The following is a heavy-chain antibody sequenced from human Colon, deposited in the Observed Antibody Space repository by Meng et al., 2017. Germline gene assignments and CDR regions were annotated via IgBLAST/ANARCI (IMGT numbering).Heavy chain of an antibody. J-gene: IGHJ4*02. CDR1: GYTFIDSR. Sequence: ETLVESGAEVKQPGASVKFSCKSSGYTFIDSRVHWVRQAPGQGLEWMGRIMPSVGDASSAEKFQGRLTLTWDTSIDTAYMDLSSLRSDDSAIYYCVRDGSYYDFDYWGQGTLVTVSS. CDR2: IMPSVGDA. CDR3: VRDGSYYDFDY. D-gene: IGHD3-10*01. V-gene: IGHV1-2*06.